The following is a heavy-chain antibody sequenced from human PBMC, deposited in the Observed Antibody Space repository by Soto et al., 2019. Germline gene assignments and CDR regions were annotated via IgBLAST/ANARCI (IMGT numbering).Heavy chain of an antibody. V-gene: IGHV4-39*02. D-gene: IGHD2-15*01. CDR3: ARDVVAATFSYYYYGMDV. CDR2: IYYSGST. J-gene: IGHJ6*02. CDR1: GGSFSSYY. Sequence: PSETLSLTCAVYGGSFSSYYWGWIRQPPGKGLEWIGSIYYSGSTYYNPSLKSRVTISVDTSKNQFSLKLSSVTAADTAVYYCARDVVAATFSYYYYGMDVWGQGTTVTVSS.